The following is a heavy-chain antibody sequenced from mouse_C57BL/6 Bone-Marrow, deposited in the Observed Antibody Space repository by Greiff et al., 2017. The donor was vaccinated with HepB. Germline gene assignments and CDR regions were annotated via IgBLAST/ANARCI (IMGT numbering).Heavy chain of an antibody. V-gene: IGHV1-69*01. CDR1: GYTFTSYW. Sequence: VKLQQPGAELVMPGASVKLSCKASGYTFTSYWMHWVKQRPGQGLEWIGEIDPSDSYTNYNQKFKGKSTLTVDKSSSTAYMQLSSLTSEDSAVYYCARGRLLPFAYWGQGTLVTVSA. CDR2: IDPSDSYT. D-gene: IGHD2-3*01. CDR3: ARGRLLPFAY. J-gene: IGHJ3*01.